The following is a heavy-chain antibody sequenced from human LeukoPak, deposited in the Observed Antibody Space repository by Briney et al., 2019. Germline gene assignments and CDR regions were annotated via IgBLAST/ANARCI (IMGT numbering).Heavy chain of an antibody. CDR1: GFTFSSYG. J-gene: IGHJ5*02. CDR2: IWYDGSNK. Sequence: GGSLRLSCAASGFTFSSYGMHWVRQAPGKGLEWVAVIWYDGSNKYYADSVKGRFTISRDNSKNTLYLQMNSLRAEDTAVYYCAREEGEYYASGWFDPWGQGTLVTVSS. CDR3: AREEGEYYASGWFDP. V-gene: IGHV3-33*01. D-gene: IGHD3-16*01.